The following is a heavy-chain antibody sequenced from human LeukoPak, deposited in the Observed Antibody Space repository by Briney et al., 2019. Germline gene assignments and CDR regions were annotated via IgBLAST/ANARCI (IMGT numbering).Heavy chain of an antibody. Sequence: GGSLRLSCAASGFTFSSYGMHWVRQAPGKGLEWVAVISYDGSNKYYADSVKGRFTISRDNSKNTLYLQMNSLRAEDTAVYYCARGGVYSSSWYFWWGQGTLVTVSS. CDR3: ARGGVYSSSWYFW. V-gene: IGHV3-30*03. J-gene: IGHJ4*02. CDR2: ISYDGSNK. CDR1: GFTFSSYG. D-gene: IGHD6-13*01.